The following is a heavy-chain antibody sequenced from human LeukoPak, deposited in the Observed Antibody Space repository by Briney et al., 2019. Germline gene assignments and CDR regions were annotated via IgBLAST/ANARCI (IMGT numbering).Heavy chain of an antibody. CDR1: GDSITSYY. Sequence: SETLSLTCTVSGDSITSYYWSWIRQPPGKGLEWIGNIYYTGSTNYNPSPKSRVTISVDTSKNQFSLNLISVTAADTAVYYCARVLPYSSGWGVDYWGQGALVTVSS. D-gene: IGHD6-19*01. V-gene: IGHV4-59*01. J-gene: IGHJ4*02. CDR2: IYYTGST. CDR3: ARVLPYSSGWGVDY.